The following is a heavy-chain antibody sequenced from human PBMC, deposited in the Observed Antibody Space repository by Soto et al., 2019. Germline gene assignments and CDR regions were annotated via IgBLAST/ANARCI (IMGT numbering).Heavy chain of an antibody. CDR3: ARGMAEEQIFYYFDY. Sequence: SETLSLTCSVSGGSVSSGSYYWSWIRQPPGKGLEWIGCLYYSATTTYNPSLKNRVTISVDASKSQFYLKLRSVTAADTAVYYCARGMAEEQIFYYFDYWGQGALVTVSS. CDR2: LYYSATT. D-gene: IGHD3-9*01. V-gene: IGHV4-61*01. J-gene: IGHJ4*02. CDR1: GGSVSSGSYY.